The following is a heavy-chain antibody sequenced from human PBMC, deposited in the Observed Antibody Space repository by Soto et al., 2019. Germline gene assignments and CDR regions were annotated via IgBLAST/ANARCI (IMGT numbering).Heavy chain of an antibody. D-gene: IGHD3-22*01. CDR3: ARDLGYFDRSGHFDY. V-gene: IGHV3-11*05. J-gene: IGHJ4*02. CDR1: GFSISDHY. Sequence: GGSLRLSCAASGFSISDHYMRCIRQAPWKGLEWVSYSSNSGTFTKYADSVKGRFSISRDYAKNSLYLQMNSLRAEDTAVYYCARDLGYFDRSGHFDYPGQATLLTLSS. CDR2: SSNSGTFT.